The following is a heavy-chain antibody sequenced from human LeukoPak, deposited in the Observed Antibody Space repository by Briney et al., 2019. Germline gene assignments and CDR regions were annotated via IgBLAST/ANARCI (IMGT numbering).Heavy chain of an antibody. CDR1: GFTFSSYS. Sequence: GGSLRLSCAASGFTFSSYSMNWVRQAPGKGLEWVSSISSSSTYIYYADSVKGRFTISRDNSKNTLYLQMNSLRAEDTAVYYCAKDRTSGSYYVKGYFDYWGQGTLVTVSS. D-gene: IGHD1-26*01. CDR2: ISSSSTYI. V-gene: IGHV3-21*01. J-gene: IGHJ4*02. CDR3: AKDRTSGSYYVKGYFDY.